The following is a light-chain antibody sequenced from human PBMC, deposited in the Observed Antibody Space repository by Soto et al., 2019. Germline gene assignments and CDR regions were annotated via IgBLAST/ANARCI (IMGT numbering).Light chain of an antibody. V-gene: IGKV3-20*01. CDR1: QSVTSNF. CDR3: HQYGSSPLT. J-gene: IGKJ4*01. CDR2: GAS. Sequence: EIVLTQPPGTLSLSPGERVTLSCRASQSVTSNFLGWYQQKPGQAPRLLIYGASTRATGIPDRFSGSGSGTDFALTVSRLEAEDFAIYYCHQYGSSPLTFGGGTKVEI.